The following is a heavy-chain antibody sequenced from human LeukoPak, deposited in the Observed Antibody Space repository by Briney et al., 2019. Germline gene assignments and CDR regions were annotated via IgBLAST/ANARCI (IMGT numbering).Heavy chain of an antibody. Sequence: GASVKVSCKASGYTFTSYGISWVRQAPGQGLEWMGWISAYNGNTNSAQKLQGRVTMTTDTSTSTAYMELRSLRSDDTAVYYCARDPWSSSGWYVAYHYYGMDVWGQGTTVTVSS. CDR1: GYTFTSYG. V-gene: IGHV1-18*01. CDR3: ARDPWSSSGWYVAYHYYGMDV. CDR2: ISAYNGNT. D-gene: IGHD6-19*01. J-gene: IGHJ6*02.